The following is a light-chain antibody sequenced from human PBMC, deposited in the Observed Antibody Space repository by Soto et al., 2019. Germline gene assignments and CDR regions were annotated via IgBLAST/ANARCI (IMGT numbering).Light chain of an antibody. Sequence: ESVLTQSPATLSLSPGERATLSCRARQSVSSYLAWYQQKPGQAPRLLIYDASNRATGIPARFSGSGSGTDFTLTISSLEPEDFAVYYCQQRSNWPPYTFGQGNKLEIK. CDR1: QSVSSY. CDR2: DAS. J-gene: IGKJ2*01. V-gene: IGKV3-11*01. CDR3: QQRSNWPPYT.